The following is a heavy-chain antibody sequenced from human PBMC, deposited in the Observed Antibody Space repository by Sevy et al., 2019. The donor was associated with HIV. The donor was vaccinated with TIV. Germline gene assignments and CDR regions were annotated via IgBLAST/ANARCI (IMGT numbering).Heavy chain of an antibody. D-gene: IGHD1-26*01. CDR1: EFTVSSSY. CDR3: ARVGTGSYRAYFDY. Sequence: GGSLRLSCAASEFTVSSSYMSWVRQAPGKGLEWVSILYSGGSTYYAASVKGRFAVSRDNSKNTLYLQMNSLRAEDTAVYYCARVGTGSYRAYFDYWGQGTLVTVSS. CDR2: LYSGGST. J-gene: IGHJ4*02. V-gene: IGHV3-53*01.